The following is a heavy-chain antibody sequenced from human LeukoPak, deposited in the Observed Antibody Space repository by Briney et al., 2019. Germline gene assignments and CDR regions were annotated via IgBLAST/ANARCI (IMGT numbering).Heavy chain of an antibody. CDR1: DDSFSSHY. J-gene: IGHJ3*02. CDR3: ARDLVTVTKGFDI. CDR2: ISYIGTT. Sequence: RSSETQSLTCAVSDDSFSSHYWTWIRQPPGKGLEWIGYISYIGTTNYNPSLKSRVTISIDTSKNQFSLKLSSVTVADTAVYYCARDLVTVTKGFDIWGQGTMVSVSA. D-gene: IGHD4-17*01. V-gene: IGHV4-59*11.